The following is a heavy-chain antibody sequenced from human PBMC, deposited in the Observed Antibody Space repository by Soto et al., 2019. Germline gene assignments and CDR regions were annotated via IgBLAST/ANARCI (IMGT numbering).Heavy chain of an antibody. CDR3: ARENHRDYYGSGSYSYYYGMDV. Sequence: QVQLVQSGAEVKKPGSSVKVSCKASGGTFSSYTISWVRQAPGQGLEWMGRIIPILGIANYAQKFQGRVTVPADKYQSTAYMELSSLRSEDTAVYYCARENHRDYYGSGSYSYYYGMDVWGQGTTVTVSS. D-gene: IGHD3-10*01. V-gene: IGHV1-69*08. CDR2: IIPILGIA. CDR1: GGTFSSYT. J-gene: IGHJ6*02.